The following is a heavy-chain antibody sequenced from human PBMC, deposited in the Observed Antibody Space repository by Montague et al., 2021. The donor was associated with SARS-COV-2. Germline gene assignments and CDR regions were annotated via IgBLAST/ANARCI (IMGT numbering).Heavy chain of an antibody. V-gene: IGHV3-74*01. Sequence: SLRLSCAASGFTFSAYWMHWVRQAPGQGLEWVARIRADGTTTNYADSVKGRFTISRDNAQDTVYLHMTTLTAEDTAVYYCVRAFSNNFKWFDPWGQGTLVTVSS. CDR3: VRAFSNNFKWFDP. CDR1: GFTFSAYW. D-gene: IGHD1-1*01. J-gene: IGHJ5*02. CDR2: IRADGTTT.